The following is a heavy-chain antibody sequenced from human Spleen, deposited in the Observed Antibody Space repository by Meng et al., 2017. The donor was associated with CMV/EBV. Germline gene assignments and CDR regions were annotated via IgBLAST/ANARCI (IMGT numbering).Heavy chain of an antibody. V-gene: IGHV4-4*02. J-gene: IGHJ4*02. D-gene: IGHD2-21*01. CDR3: ARAYCGGDCYSGFDY. Sequence: SGASISNSHWLSWVRQPPGKGLGWIGEIFDSGITNYNPSLKSRLTISEDKSHNQFSLKLNSVTAADTAVYYCARAYCGGDCYSGFDYWGQGILVTVSS. CDR2: IFDSGIT. CDR1: GASISNSHW.